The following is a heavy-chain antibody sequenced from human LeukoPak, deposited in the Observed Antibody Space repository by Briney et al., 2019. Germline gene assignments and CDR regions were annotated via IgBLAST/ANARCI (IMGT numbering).Heavy chain of an antibody. Sequence: ASVKVSCETSGGTFKNYAISWVRQAPGQGLEWMGGITPISGTANYAQKFQGRVTITADESTSTVYMEVSSLRSEDTAVYYYARDGARTEMVPWLFYWGRGTLVIVSS. D-gene: IGHD3-10*01. CDR1: GGTFKNYA. CDR3: ARDGARTEMVPWLFY. J-gene: IGHJ4*02. V-gene: IGHV1-69*13. CDR2: ITPISGTA.